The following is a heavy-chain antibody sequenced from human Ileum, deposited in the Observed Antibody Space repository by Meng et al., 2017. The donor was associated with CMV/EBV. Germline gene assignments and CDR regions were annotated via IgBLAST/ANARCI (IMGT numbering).Heavy chain of an antibody. Sequence: FTCSDHHIDWVRQVPGRGAEWIGRTRNKANSYITDYAAAVKGRFTISRDDSKNSVYLQMNSLKTEDTAVYYCARDSHSSGWSLLFDSWGQGTLVTVSS. CDR3: ARDSHSSGWSLLFDS. V-gene: IGHV3-72*01. CDR2: TRNKANSYIT. J-gene: IGHJ4*02. D-gene: IGHD6-19*01. CDR1: FTCSDHH.